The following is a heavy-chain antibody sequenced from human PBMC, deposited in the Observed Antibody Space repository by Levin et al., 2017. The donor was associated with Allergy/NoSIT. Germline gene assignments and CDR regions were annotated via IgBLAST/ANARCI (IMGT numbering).Heavy chain of an antibody. Sequence: KISCKASGGTFSSYAISWVRQAPGQGLEWMGRIIPILGIANYAQKFQGRVTITADKSTSTAYMELSSLRSEDTAVYYCARVQTGDWYFDLWGRGTLVTVSS. CDR1: GGTFSSYA. D-gene: IGHD7-27*01. J-gene: IGHJ2*01. CDR2: IIPILGIA. V-gene: IGHV1-69*04. CDR3: ARVQTGDWYFDL.